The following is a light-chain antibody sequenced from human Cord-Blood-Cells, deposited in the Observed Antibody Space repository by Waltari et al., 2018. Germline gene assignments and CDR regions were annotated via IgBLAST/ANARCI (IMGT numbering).Light chain of an antibody. CDR1: QSVSSY. CDR2: DAS. V-gene: IGKV3-11*01. Sequence: EIVLTQSPATLPLSRGERATLSCSASQSVSSYLAWYQQKPGQAPRLLIYDASNRATGIPARSSGSRSGTDFTLTISRLETEDFAVYCCQQRSNWTFGQGTKVEIK. CDR3: QQRSNWT. J-gene: IGKJ1*01.